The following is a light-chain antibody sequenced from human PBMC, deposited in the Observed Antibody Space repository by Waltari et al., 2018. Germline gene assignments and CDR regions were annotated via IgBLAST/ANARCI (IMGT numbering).Light chain of an antibody. CDR1: ALPKQY. J-gene: IGLJ2*01. V-gene: IGLV3-25*03. CDR3: QSADSSGTYVG. Sequence: SYELTQPPSVSVSPGQTARITCSGDALPKQYAYWYQQKPGQAPVLVIYKDSERPSGIPERFSGASAGTTVTLNISGVQAEDEADYYCQSADSSGTYVGFGGGTKLTVL. CDR2: KDS.